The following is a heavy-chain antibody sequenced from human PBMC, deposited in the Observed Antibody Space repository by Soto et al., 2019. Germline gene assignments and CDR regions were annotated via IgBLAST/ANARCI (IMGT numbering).Heavy chain of an antibody. CDR3: AASWIQLRNALDY. CDR1: GFTFSSYA. Sequence: GGSLRLSCAASGFTFSSYAMSWVRQAPGKGLEWVSAISGSGGSTYYADSVKGRFTISRDNSKNTLYLQMDSLRAEDMAVYYCAASWIQLRNALDYWGQGTPVTVSS. CDR2: ISGSGGST. D-gene: IGHD5-18*01. J-gene: IGHJ4*02. V-gene: IGHV3-23*01.